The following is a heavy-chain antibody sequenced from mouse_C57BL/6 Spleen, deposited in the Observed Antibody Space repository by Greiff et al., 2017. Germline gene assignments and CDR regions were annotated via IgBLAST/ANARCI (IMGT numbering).Heavy chain of an antibody. Sequence: QVQLQQSGAELVKPGASVKISCKASGYAFSSYWMNWVKQRPGKGLEWIGQIYPGDGDTNYNGKFKGKATLTADKSSSTAYMQLSSLTSEDSAVYFCARCEDGYYWFAYWGQGTLVTVSA. V-gene: IGHV1-80*01. CDR3: ARCEDGYYWFAY. CDR2: IYPGDGDT. J-gene: IGHJ3*01. CDR1: GYAFSSYW. D-gene: IGHD2-3*01.